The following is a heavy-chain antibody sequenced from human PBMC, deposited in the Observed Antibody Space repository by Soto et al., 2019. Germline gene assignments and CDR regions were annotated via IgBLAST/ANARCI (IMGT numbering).Heavy chain of an antibody. CDR3: AKDPRFYGMDV. CDR1: GASVSSDSYS. Sequence: QVRLQESGPGLVKPSETLSLTCTVSGASVSSDSYSWSWIRQPPGKGLEWIGGFYFTGTTKTNSSLQSRVSISVDESKNQMSLKLNSVTAADTAVYYCAKDPRFYGMDVWGQGTTVTVSS. CDR2: FYFTGTT. V-gene: IGHV4-61*01. J-gene: IGHJ6*02.